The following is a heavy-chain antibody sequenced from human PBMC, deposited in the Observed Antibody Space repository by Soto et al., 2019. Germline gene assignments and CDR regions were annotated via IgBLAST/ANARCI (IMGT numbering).Heavy chain of an antibody. V-gene: IGHV4-59*01. CDR2: IYYSGST. Sequence: NPSETLSLTCTVSGCSISSYYWSWIRQPPGKGLEWIGYIYYSGSTNYNPSLKSRVTISVDTSKNQFSLKLSSVTAADTAVYYCAREDSYGDYDYWGQGTLVTVSS. CDR1: GCSISSYY. D-gene: IGHD5-18*01. J-gene: IGHJ4*02. CDR3: AREDSYGDYDY.